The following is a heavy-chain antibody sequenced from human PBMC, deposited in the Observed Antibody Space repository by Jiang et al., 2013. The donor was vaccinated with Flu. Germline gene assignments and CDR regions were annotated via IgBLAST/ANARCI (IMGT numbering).Heavy chain of an antibody. CDR2: ISSSGGST. Sequence: VQLLESGGGLVQPGGSLRLSCAASGFTFSSYAMTWVRQAPGKGLEWVSDISSSGGSTYYADSVKGRFTISRDNSKNTLYLQMNTLRAEDTAVYYCAKDEGAVFSGSDYWGQGTLVTVSS. J-gene: IGHJ4*02. CDR3: AKDEGAVFSGSDY. CDR1: GFTFSSYA. V-gene: IGHV3-23*01. D-gene: IGHD3-22*01.